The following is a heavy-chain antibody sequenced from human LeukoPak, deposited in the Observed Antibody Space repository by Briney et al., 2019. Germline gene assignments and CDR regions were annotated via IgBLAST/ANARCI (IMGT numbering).Heavy chain of an antibody. V-gene: IGHV4-34*01. J-gene: IGHJ4*02. Sequence: SETLSLTCAVYGGSFSGYYWSWIRQPPGKGLEWIGEINHSGSTNCNPSLKSRVTISVDTSKNQFSLKLSSVTAADTAVYYCARFGSGRYFDYWGQGTLVTVSS. CDR3: ARFGSGRYFDY. D-gene: IGHD3-10*01. CDR2: INHSGST. CDR1: GGSFSGYY.